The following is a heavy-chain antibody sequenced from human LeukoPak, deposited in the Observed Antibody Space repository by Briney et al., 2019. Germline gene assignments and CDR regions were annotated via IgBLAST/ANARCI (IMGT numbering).Heavy chain of an antibody. V-gene: IGHV4-38-2*01. CDR3: ARLIVVVITTHDAFDI. D-gene: IGHD3-22*01. CDR2: IYHSGST. Sequence: PSETLSLTCAVSGYSISSGYYWGWIRQPPGKGLEWIGSIYHSGSTYYNPSLKSRVTISVDTSKNQFSLKLSSVTAADTAVYYCARLIVVVITTHDAFDIWGQGTMVTVSS. CDR1: GYSISSGYY. J-gene: IGHJ3*02.